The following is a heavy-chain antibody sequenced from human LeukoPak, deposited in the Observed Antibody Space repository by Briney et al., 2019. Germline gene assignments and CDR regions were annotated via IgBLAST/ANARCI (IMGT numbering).Heavy chain of an antibody. J-gene: IGHJ6*03. CDR1: GGSISSYY. Sequence: SETLSLTCTVSGGSISSYYWSWIRQPPGKGLEWIGYIYYGGSTNYNPSLKSRVTISVGTSKNQFSLKLSSVTAADTAVYYCARDLRDYVWGSYLDVWGKGTTVTVSS. CDR2: IYYGGST. D-gene: IGHD3-16*01. V-gene: IGHV4-59*01. CDR3: ARDLRDYVWGSYLDV.